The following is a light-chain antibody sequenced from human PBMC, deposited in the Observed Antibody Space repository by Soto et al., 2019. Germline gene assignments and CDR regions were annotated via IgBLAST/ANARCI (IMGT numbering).Light chain of an antibody. J-gene: IGKJ1*01. CDR2: RGS. Sequence: VLTQSPGTLSLSPGERTTLSCRASQNIRGNELAWYQQKPGQPPRLLIYRGSSRAPGIPDRFSGRGSGTEFTLTLSRLEHEDFAVYYCQDYGTSAPWTFGQGT. CDR3: QDYGTSAPWT. CDR1: QNIRGNE. V-gene: IGKV3-20*01.